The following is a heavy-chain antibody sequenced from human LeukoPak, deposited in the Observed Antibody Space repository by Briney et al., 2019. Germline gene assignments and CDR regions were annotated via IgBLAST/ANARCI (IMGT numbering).Heavy chain of an antibody. CDR1: GYTFTSYG. D-gene: IGHD6-13*01. Sequence: ASVTVSCKASGYTFTSYGISWVRQAPGQGLEWMGWISAYNGNTNYAQKLQGRVTMTTDPSTSTAYMELRSLRSDDTAVYYCARDVEQQLVRAVDYWGQGTLVTVSS. V-gene: IGHV1-18*01. J-gene: IGHJ4*02. CDR3: ARDVEQQLVRAVDY. CDR2: ISAYNGNT.